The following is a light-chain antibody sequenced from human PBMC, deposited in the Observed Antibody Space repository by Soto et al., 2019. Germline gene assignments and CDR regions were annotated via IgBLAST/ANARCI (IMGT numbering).Light chain of an antibody. J-gene: IGKJ1*01. CDR2: GVS. CDR1: QSVSRN. V-gene: IGKV3D-15*01. CDR3: KQYSNWPWT. Sequence: EIVMTQSPATLSLSPGERATLSCRASQSVSRNLAWYQHKPGQAPRLLIYGVSSRATGIPTRFSGSGSGTEFTLTISGLQSEDFAVYYCKQYSNWPWTFGQGTNVEVK.